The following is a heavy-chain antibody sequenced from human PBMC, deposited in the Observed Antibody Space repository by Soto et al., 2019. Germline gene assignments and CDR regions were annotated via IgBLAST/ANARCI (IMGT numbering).Heavy chain of an antibody. V-gene: IGHV3-7*01. CDR3: ARDFYGGYTYGPGDY. J-gene: IGHJ4*02. CDR2: IHGDGGKI. D-gene: IGHD5-18*01. Sequence: EVQLVESGGGLVQPGGSLRLSCAASGFMFSAYWMSWVRQAPGKGLEWVANIHGDGGKIYYVDSVKGRFTNSRDNAKRSLYLQMNSLRAEDTAVYYCARDFYGGYTYGPGDYWGQGALVAVSS. CDR1: GFMFSAYW.